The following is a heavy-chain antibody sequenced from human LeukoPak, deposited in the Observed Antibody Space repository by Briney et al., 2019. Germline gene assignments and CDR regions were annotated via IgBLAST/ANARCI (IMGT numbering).Heavy chain of an antibody. J-gene: IGHJ4*02. CDR2: INPNSGGT. D-gene: IGHD2-8*01. CDR3: VRANQDAFDY. Sequence: GASVKVSCKASGYTFTGHYMHWVRQAPGQGLEWMGWINPNSGGTKYAQKFQGRVTMTRDTSISTAYMELSSLRSDDTAVYYCVRANQDAFDYWGQGTLVTVSS. V-gene: IGHV1-2*02. CDR1: GYTFTGHY.